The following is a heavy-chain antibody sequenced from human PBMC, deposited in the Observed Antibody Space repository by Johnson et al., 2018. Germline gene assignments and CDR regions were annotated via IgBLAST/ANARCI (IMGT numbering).Heavy chain of an antibody. CDR1: GFTFSSYG. J-gene: IGHJ1*01. CDR3: AGADYGDYSGYFQH. D-gene: IGHD4-17*01. CDR2: IWYDGSNK. Sequence: VQLVQSGGGVVQPGRSLRLSCAASGFTFSSYGMHWVRQAPGKGLEWVAVIWYDGSNKYYADSVKGRFTISRDNSKNTLYLQMNSLRAEDTAVYYCAGADYGDYSGYFQHWGQGTLVTVSS. V-gene: IGHV3-33*01.